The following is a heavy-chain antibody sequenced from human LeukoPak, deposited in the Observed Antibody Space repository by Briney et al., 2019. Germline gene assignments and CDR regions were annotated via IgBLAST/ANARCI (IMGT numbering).Heavy chain of an antibody. J-gene: IGHJ6*02. CDR2: IYPGDSDT. V-gene: IGHV5-51*01. CDR3: ASTYNSSWHGGYYYYGMDV. Sequence: GESLKISCKGSGYSFTSYWIGWVRHMPGKGLEWMGIIYPGDSDTRYSPSFQGQVTISADKSISTAYLQWSSLKASDTAMYYCASTYNSSWHGGYYYYGMDVWGQGTTVTVSS. D-gene: IGHD6-13*01. CDR1: GYSFTSYW.